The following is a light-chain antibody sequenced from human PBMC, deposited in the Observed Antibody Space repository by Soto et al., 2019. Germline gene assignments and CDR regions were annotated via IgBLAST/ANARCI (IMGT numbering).Light chain of an antibody. CDR2: KAS. V-gene: IGKV1-5*03. CDR3: QQYNSYPT. J-gene: IGKJ1*01. Sequence: DIQMTQSPSTLSASVGDRVTITCRASESISSWLAWYHQKPGKAPKLLIYKASSVESGVPSRFSGSGSGTEFTLTIISLQPDDFATYCCQQYNSYPTFGQGTTVEIK. CDR1: ESISSW.